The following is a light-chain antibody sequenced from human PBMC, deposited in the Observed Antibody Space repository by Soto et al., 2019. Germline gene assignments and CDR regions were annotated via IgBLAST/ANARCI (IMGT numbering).Light chain of an antibody. CDR3: QSYDSSLSGWV. J-gene: IGLJ3*02. CDR2: GNS. V-gene: IGLV1-40*01. Sequence: QSALTQPPSVSGAPGQRVTISCTESSSNIGAGYDVPWYQQLPGTAPKLLIYGNSNRPSGVPDRFSGSKSGTSASLAITGLQAEDEADYYCQSYDSSLSGWVFGGGTKLTVL. CDR1: SSNIGAGYD.